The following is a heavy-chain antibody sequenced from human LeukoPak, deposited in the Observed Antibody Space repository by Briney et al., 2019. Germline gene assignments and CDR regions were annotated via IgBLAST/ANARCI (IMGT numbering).Heavy chain of an antibody. CDR3: ARKGVSDLYYFDS. CDR1: GGSISSSSYY. Sequence: PSETLSLTRTVSGGSISSSSYYWGWIRQPPGKGLEWTGSIYYSGSTYYNPSLKSRVTISVDTSKNQISLKLRSVTAADTAVYYCARKGVSDLYYFDSWGQGTLVTVSA. J-gene: IGHJ4*02. D-gene: IGHD3-16*01. CDR2: IYYSGST. V-gene: IGHV4-39*01.